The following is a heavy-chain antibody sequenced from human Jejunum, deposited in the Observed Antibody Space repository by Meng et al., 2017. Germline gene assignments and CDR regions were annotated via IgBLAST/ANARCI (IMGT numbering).Heavy chain of an antibody. Sequence: EESLKISCKGSGYSFTSYWIGWVRQMPGKGLEWMGIIYPGDSDTRYSPSFQGQVTISADKSISTAYLQWSSLKASDTAMYYCARCSSAWPINYYYAMDVWGQGTTVTVSS. CDR2: IYPGDSDT. J-gene: IGHJ6*02. CDR1: GYSFTSYW. D-gene: IGHD6-19*01. V-gene: IGHV5-51*01. CDR3: ARCSSAWPINYYYAMDV.